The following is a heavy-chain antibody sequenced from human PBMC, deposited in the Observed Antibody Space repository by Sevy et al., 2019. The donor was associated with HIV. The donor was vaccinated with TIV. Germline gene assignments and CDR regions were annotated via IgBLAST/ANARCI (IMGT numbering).Heavy chain of an antibody. CDR1: GFTFSEYY. V-gene: IGHV3-11*04. CDR3: ARVGKGYYYFDY. Sequence: GGSLRLSCAASGFTFSEYYMSWIRQAPGKGLEWVSYISSGGGNIYYAYSVKGRFTISRDNTKNSVFLQMNSLRAEDTALYYCARVGKGYYYFDYWGQGTLVTVSS. J-gene: IGHJ4*02. CDR2: ISSGGGNI. D-gene: IGHD2-15*01.